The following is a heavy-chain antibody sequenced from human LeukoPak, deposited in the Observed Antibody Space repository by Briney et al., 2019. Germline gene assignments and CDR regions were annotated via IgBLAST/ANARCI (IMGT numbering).Heavy chain of an antibody. J-gene: IGHJ4*02. Sequence: GGSLRLSCAASGFTFSSYSMNWVRQAPGKGLEWVSYISSSSSTIYYADSVKGRFTISRDNSKNTLYLQMNSLRAEDTAVYYCAKDSLRGPDYWGQGTLVTVSS. V-gene: IGHV3-48*01. D-gene: IGHD4/OR15-4a*01. CDR2: ISSSSSTI. CDR3: AKDSLRGPDY. CDR1: GFTFSSYS.